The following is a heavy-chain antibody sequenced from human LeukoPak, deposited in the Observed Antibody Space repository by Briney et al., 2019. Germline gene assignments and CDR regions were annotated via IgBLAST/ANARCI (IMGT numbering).Heavy chain of an antibody. CDR3: ARAPQLLWFGELLVYFDY. CDR1: GYTLTGYY. Sequence: ASVKVCCKASGYTLTGYYMHWVRQAPGPGLELMGWFNPNSGGTNYAQKFQGRVTMTRDTSISTAYMELSRLRSDDTAVYYCARAPQLLWFGELLVYFDYWGQGTLVTVSS. V-gene: IGHV1-2*02. CDR2: FNPNSGGT. J-gene: IGHJ4*02. D-gene: IGHD3-10*01.